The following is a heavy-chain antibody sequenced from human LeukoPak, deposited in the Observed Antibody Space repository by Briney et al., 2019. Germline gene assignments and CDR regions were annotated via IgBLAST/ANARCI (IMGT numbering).Heavy chain of an antibody. CDR3: AREGEIAASQYNWFDP. D-gene: IGHD2-15*01. J-gene: IGHJ5*02. CDR2: INPSGGST. CDR1: GYTFTSYY. Sequence: ASVKVSCKASGYTFTSYYMHWVRQAPGQGLEWMGIINPSGGSTSYAQKFQGRVTMTRDMSTSTVYMELSSLRSEDTAVYYCAREGEIAASQYNWFDPWGQGTLVTVSS. V-gene: IGHV1-46*01.